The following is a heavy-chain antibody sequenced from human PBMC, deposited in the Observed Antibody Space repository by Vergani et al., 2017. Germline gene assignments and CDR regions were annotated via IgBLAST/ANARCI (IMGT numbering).Heavy chain of an antibody. CDR3: ARLSYCGGDCYSSRQYFQH. V-gene: IGHV5-51*01. Sequence: EVQLVQSGAEVKKPGESLKISCKGSGYSFTSYWIGWVRQMPGKGLEWMGIIYPGDSDTRYSPSFQGQVTISADKSISTAYLQWSSLKASDTAMYYCARLSYCGGDCYSSRQYFQHWGQGTLVTVSS. CDR1: GYSFTSYW. J-gene: IGHJ1*01. CDR2: IYPGDSDT. D-gene: IGHD2-21*02.